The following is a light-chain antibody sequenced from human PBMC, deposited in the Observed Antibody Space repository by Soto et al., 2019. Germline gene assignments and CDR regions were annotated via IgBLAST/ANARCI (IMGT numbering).Light chain of an antibody. J-gene: IGKJ1*01. CDR3: QQRSSWPWT. CDR1: ATVDSIY. CDR2: GAT. Sequence: ETVLTQSPGTLSLSPGERASLSCRASATVDSIYLAWYQQKPGQAPRLLIYGATNRATGIPDRFSGSGSGTDFTLTISRLEPEDFAVYYCQQRSSWPWTFGQGTKVDIK. V-gene: IGKV3D-20*02.